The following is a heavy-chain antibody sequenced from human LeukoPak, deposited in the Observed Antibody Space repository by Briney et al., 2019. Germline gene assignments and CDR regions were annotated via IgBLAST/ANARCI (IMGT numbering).Heavy chain of an antibody. J-gene: IGHJ4*02. Sequence: PGGSLRLSCAASGFTFSSYEMNWVRQAPGKGLEWVSYISSSGSTIYYADSVKGRLTISRDNAKNSLYLQMNSLRAEDTAVYYCGGLHYYGSGSHFDYWGQGTLVTVSS. CDR3: GGLHYYGSGSHFDY. CDR1: GFTFSSYE. CDR2: ISSSGSTI. D-gene: IGHD3-10*01. V-gene: IGHV3-48*03.